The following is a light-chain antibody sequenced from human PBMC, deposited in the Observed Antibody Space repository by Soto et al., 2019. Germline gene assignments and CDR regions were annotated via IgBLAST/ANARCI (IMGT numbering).Light chain of an antibody. CDR1: QRVGTW. Sequence: DIQMTQSPSTLSASGGGRATITCRASQRVGTWVAWYQQKPGKAPKLLIFGASNLESGVPSRFSGSGSGTEFTLTIATLQPDDFATYFCQHYHRNMWSFGPGTKVDI. CDR3: QHYHRNMWS. V-gene: IGKV1-5*01. J-gene: IGKJ1*01. CDR2: GAS.